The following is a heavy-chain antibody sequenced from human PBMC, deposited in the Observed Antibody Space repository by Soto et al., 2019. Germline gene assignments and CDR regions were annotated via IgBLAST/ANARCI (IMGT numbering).Heavy chain of an antibody. J-gene: IGHJ6*02. D-gene: IGHD5-12*01. CDR1: GYSFTSYW. CDR3: ARQGDGYNSSMDV. CDR2: IYPGDSDT. Sequence: PXESLKISCKGSGYSFTSYWIGWVRQIPGKGLEWMGIIYPGDSDTRYSPSFQGQVTTSADKSISTAYLQWSSLKASDTAMYYCARQGDGYNSSMDVWGQGTMVTVSS. V-gene: IGHV5-51*01.